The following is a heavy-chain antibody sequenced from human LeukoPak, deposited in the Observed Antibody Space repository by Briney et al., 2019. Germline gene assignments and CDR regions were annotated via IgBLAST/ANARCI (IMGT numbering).Heavy chain of an antibody. D-gene: IGHD3-22*01. CDR2: IYYSGST. CDR1: GGSISSYY. V-gene: IGHV4-59*01. J-gene: IGHJ4*02. CDR3: ARSTPPPYYYDSSGYSEFDY. Sequence: SETLSLTCIVSGGSISSYYWSWIRQPPGKGLEWIGYIYYSGSTNYNPSLKSRVTISVDTSKNQFSPKLSSVTAADTAVYYCARSTPPPYYYDSSGYSEFDYWGQGTLVTVSS.